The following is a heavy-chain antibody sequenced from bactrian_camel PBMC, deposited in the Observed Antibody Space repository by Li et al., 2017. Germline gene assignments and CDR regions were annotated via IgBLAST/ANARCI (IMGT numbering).Heavy chain of an antibody. CDR2: IYTGSGNT. Sequence: HVQLVESGGASVQAGGSLRLSCSASGYISNYCMGWFRQSPGKEREGIAAIYTGSGNTNYADSVKGRFAVSRDNAKNTLYLQMNTLEIGDTAMYYCAAPRSQSGTGYAYNYRFWGQGTQVTVS. V-gene: IGHV3S1*01. CDR1: GYISNYC. J-gene: IGHJ4*01. D-gene: IGHD5*01. CDR3: AAPRSQSGTGYAYNYRF.